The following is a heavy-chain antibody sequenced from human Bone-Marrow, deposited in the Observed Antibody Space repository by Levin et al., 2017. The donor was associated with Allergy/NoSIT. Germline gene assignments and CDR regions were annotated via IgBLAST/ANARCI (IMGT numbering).Heavy chain of an antibody. D-gene: IGHD2-15*01. J-gene: IGHJ4*02. CDR3: ASPNCSGGSCYPLGFDY. CDR2: IYYSGST. V-gene: IGHV4-39*01. CDR1: GGSISSSSYY. Sequence: SQTLSLTCTVSGGSISSSSYYWGWIRQPPGKGLEWIGSIYYSGSTYYNPSLKSRVTISVDTSKNQFSLKLSSVTAADTAVYYCASPNCSGGSCYPLGFDYWGQGTLVTVSS.